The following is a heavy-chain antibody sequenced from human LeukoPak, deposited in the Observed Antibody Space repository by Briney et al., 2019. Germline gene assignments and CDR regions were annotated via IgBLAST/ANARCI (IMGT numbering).Heavy chain of an antibody. CDR3: ARASSSQPQDLFYYDYGLDV. Sequence: GASVKVSCKASGYTFTSYGISWVRQAPGQGLEWMGWISGYNNRTNYAQKFQGRITMTTDTSASTAYMELNSLRSDDTAVYYCARASSSQPQDLFYYDYGLDVWGQGTTVTVSS. CDR1: GYTFTSYG. CDR2: ISGYNNRT. J-gene: IGHJ6*02. D-gene: IGHD6-13*01. V-gene: IGHV1-18*01.